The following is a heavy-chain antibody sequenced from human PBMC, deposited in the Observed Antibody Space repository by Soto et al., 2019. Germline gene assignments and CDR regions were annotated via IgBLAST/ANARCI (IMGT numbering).Heavy chain of an antibody. D-gene: IGHD3-22*01. CDR2: ISGSGGST. J-gene: IGHJ4*02. CDR1: GFTFSSYA. CDR3: ARKSYSGDSGFYDY. V-gene: IGHV3-23*01. Sequence: GGSLRLSCAASGFTFSSYAMSWVRQAPGKGLEWVSAISGSGGSTYYADSVKGRFTISRDNSKNTLYLQMDSLRADDTAVYYCARKSYSGDSGFYDYWGQGALVTVSS.